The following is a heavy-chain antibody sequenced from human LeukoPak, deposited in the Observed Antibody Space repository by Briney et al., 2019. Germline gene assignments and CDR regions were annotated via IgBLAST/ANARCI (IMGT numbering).Heavy chain of an antibody. J-gene: IGHJ3*02. CDR2: IKQDGSEK. Sequence: GGSLRLSCAASGFTFSSYWMSWVRQAPGKGLEWVANIKQDGSEKYYVDSVKGRFTISRDNAKNSLYLQMNSLRAEDTAVYYCARDLSSSSDAFDIWGQGTMVTVSS. CDR1: GFTFSSYW. CDR3: ARDLSSSSDAFDI. V-gene: IGHV3-7*01. D-gene: IGHD6-13*01.